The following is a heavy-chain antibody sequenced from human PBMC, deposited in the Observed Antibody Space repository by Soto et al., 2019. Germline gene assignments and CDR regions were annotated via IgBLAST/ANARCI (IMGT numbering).Heavy chain of an antibody. CDR2: IYSGGST. Sequence: PSETLYLTCTVSGGFVNSDTHSWSWIRQTPGKRLEWIGFIYSGGSTKNPSLRSRVTMSVDTSKNQFSLKLRSVIVADTAVYHCARFVRSCSATTCSTRADVWGQGITVTVSS. CDR1: GGFVNSDTHS. CDR3: ARFVRSCSATTCSTRADV. D-gene: IGHD2-2*01. V-gene: IGHV4-61*01. J-gene: IGHJ6*02.